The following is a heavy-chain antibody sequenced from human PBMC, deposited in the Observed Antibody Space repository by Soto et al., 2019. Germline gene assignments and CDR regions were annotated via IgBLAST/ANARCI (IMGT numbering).Heavy chain of an antibody. Sequence: QITLKESGPTLVKPTQTLTLTCTFSGFSLSTSGVGVGWIRQPPGKALEWLALIYWDDDKRYSPSLKSRLTITKGTSKNPVVLKINNMDPVDTTTYYCAHSAYSSSWYGVLVDYWGQGTLVTVSS. CDR2: IYWDDDK. CDR1: GFSLSTSGVG. J-gene: IGHJ4*02. V-gene: IGHV2-5*02. D-gene: IGHD6-13*01. CDR3: AHSAYSSSWYGVLVDY.